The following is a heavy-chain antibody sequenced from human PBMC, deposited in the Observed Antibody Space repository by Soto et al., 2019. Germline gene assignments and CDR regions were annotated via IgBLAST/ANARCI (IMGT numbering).Heavy chain of an antibody. V-gene: IGHV3-9*01. CDR3: AKDIGLRYYDSSGYAFDI. CDR2: ISWNSGSI. Sequence: EVQLVESGGGLVQPGRSLRLSCAASGFTFDDYAVHWVRQAPGKGLEWVSGISWNSGSIGYADSVKGRFTISRDNAKNSLYLQMNSLRAEDTALYYCAKDIGLRYYDSSGYAFDIWGQGTMVTVSS. D-gene: IGHD3-22*01. CDR1: GFTFDDYA. J-gene: IGHJ3*02.